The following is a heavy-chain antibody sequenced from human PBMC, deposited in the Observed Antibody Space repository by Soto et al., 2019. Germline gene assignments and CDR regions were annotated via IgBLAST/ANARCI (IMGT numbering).Heavy chain of an antibody. J-gene: IGHJ1*01. V-gene: IGHV3-48*02. Sequence: HPEGSLRLSGVASGFTLNGYAMNWVRQAQGKGLEWVSYISSSSGKIDYADSVKGRFTISRDNAKNSLFLQMNSLRDEDTAAYYCARDPGFITIHCSYGFTLWPQTTLLRFQ. CDR3: ARDPGFITIHCSYGFTLWPQTTLLRFQ. D-gene: IGHD3-16*02. CDR2: ISSSSGKI. CDR1: GFTLNGYA.